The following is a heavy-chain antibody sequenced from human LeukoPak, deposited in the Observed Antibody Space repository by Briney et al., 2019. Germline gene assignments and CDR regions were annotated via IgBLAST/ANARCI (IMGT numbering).Heavy chain of an antibody. CDR1: GVSISSYY. Sequence: SETLSLTCTVSGVSISSYYWSWIRQPPGKGLEWIGYIYTSGSTNYNPSLKSRVTISVDTSKNQFSLKLSSVTAADTAVYYCARRGYDSSGYYWSEAFDIWGQGTMVTVSS. D-gene: IGHD3-22*01. CDR3: ARRGYDSSGYYWSEAFDI. CDR2: IYTSGST. J-gene: IGHJ3*02. V-gene: IGHV4-4*09.